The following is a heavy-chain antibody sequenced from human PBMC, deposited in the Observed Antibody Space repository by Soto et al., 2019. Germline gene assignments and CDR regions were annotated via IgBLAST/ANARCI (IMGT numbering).Heavy chain of an antibody. D-gene: IGHD6-13*01. V-gene: IGHV4-59*01. CDR1: GGSISSYY. Sequence: SETLSLTCSVSGGSISSYYWIWIRQPPGKGLEWIGYIYYSGSTNYNPSLKSRVTISVDTSKNQFSLKLSSVTAADTAVYYCARARRYSSSCATGGPCYYFDYWGQGTLVTAPQ. CDR3: ARARRYSSSCATGGPCYYFDY. CDR2: IYYSGST. J-gene: IGHJ4*02.